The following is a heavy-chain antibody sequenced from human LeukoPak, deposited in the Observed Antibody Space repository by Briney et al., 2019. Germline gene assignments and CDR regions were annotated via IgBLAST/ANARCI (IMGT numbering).Heavy chain of an antibody. D-gene: IGHD5-12*01. CDR3: ARVATRGPPGY. J-gene: IGHJ4*02. CDR2: IYHSGST. V-gene: IGHV4-39*07. CDR1: GGSISSSGYY. Sequence: SETLSLTCTVSGGSISSSGYYWGWIRQPPGKGLEWIGSIYHSGSTYYNPSLKSRVTISVGTSKNQFSLKLSSVTAADTAVYYCARVATRGPPGYWGQGTPVTVSS.